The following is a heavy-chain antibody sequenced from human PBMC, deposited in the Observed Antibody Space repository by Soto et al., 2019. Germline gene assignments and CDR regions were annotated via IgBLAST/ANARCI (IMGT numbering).Heavy chain of an antibody. Sequence: SETLSLTCAVYGGSFSGYYWSWIRQPPGKGLEWIGYINHSGNTNYNPSLKSRVTISVDTSKNQFSLKLSSVTAADTAVYYCARSTVTNVTDYWGQGTLVTVSS. CDR1: GGSFSGYY. CDR2: INHSGNT. J-gene: IGHJ4*02. V-gene: IGHV4-34*01. D-gene: IGHD4-17*01. CDR3: ARSTVTNVTDY.